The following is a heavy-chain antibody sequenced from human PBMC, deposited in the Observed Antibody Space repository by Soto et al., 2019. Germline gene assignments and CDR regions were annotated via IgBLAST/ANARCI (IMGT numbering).Heavy chain of an antibody. Sequence: SETLSLTCTVSGGSISSGGYYWSWIRQHPGKGLEWIGYIYYSGSTYYNPSLKSRVTISVDTSKNQFSLKLSSVTAADTAVYYCARDPAVRDYDSSGYDDAFDIWGQGTMVTVS. D-gene: IGHD3-22*01. CDR3: ARDPAVRDYDSSGYDDAFDI. CDR1: GGSISSGGYY. J-gene: IGHJ3*02. CDR2: IYYSGST. V-gene: IGHV4-31*03.